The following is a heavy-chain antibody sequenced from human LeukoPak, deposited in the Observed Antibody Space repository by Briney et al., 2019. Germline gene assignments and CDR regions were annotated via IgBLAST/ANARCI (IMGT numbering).Heavy chain of an antibody. J-gene: IGHJ3*01. CDR3: ARKGGDDAFDF. CDR1: GASISSSSYY. V-gene: IGHV4-61*02. Sequence: SETLSLTCTVSGASISSSSYYWSWIRQPAGKGMEWIGRIYISGSTNYNPSLKSRVTMSIDTSKNQFSPKLTSVTAADTAVYYCARKGGDDAFDFWGQGTMVTVSS. D-gene: IGHD7-27*01. CDR2: IYISGST.